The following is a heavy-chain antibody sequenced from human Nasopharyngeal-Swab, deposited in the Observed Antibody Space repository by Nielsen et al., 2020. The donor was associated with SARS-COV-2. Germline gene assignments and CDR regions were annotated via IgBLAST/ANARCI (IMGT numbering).Heavy chain of an antibody. J-gene: IGHJ6*02. CDR3: ARDEGARVLWFGELSTYYYYGMDV. V-gene: IGHV3-48*03. D-gene: IGHD3-10*01. Sequence: VRQAPGKGLEWVSAISGSGSTIYYADSVKGRFTISRDNAKNSLYLQMNSLRAEDTAVYYCARDEGARVLWFGELSTYYYYGMDVWGQGTTVTVSS. CDR2: ISGSGSTI.